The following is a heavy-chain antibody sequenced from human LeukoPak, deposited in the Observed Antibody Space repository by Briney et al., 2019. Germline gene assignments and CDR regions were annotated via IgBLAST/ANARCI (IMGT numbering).Heavy chain of an antibody. Sequence: GGSLRLSCAASGFTLSSYAMHWVRQAPSKGLEWVTVTTYDGSNKYYADPVKGRFTISRDNSKNTVYLQMNGLRVEDTAVYYCARVLEGAFDIWGQGTMVTVSS. D-gene: IGHD2-15*01. CDR2: TTYDGSNK. V-gene: IGHV3-30-3*01. CDR1: GFTLSSYA. J-gene: IGHJ3*02. CDR3: ARVLEGAFDI.